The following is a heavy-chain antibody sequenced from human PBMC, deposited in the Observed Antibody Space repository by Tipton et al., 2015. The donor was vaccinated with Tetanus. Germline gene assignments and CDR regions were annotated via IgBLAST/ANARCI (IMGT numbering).Heavy chain of an antibody. V-gene: IGHV4-4*07. CDR1: GGSINSYY. CDR3: ARAEGVGVSGIFSFYGMDV. CDR2: MSSSGNS. Sequence: TLSLTCTVSGGSINSYYWIWIRQPAGGGLEWIGRMSSSGNSNYSPSLKSRATMSIDTSKNQFSLRLRSVTAADTAVYYCARAEGVGVSGIFSFYGMDVWGQGTTVTVSS. D-gene: IGHD5/OR15-5a*01. J-gene: IGHJ6*02.